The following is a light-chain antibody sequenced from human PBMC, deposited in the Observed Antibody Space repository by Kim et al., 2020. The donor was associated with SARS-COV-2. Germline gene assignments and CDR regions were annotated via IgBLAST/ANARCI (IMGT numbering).Light chain of an antibody. CDR2: EDN. V-gene: IGLV6-57*03. Sequence: GKTTTRPCARSNGSDAGKVVQWYPARTGQAPNPRIYEDNQRPSGVPDRFSGSIDSSSNSASLTISGLKTEDEADYYCQSYDSSNWVFGGGTQLTVL. J-gene: IGLJ3*02. CDR1: NGSDAGKV. CDR3: QSYDSSNWV.